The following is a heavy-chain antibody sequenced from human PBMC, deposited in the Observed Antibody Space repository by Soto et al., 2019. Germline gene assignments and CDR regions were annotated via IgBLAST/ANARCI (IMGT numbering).Heavy chain of an antibody. CDR2: ISGGKGNT. CDR1: RCSFTSYT. D-gene: IGHD3-10*01. J-gene: IGHJ4*02. CDR3: AVQRSDYYKYIGY. V-gene: IGHV1-3*01. Sequence: AAVKVSYKGSRCSFTSYTIHWVRQAPGQRLEWMGWISGGKGNTKYSQKFQGRVTITRHTAANIANMELSSLRSEDTAVYYCAVQRSDYYKYIGYWGQGTLVTGSS.